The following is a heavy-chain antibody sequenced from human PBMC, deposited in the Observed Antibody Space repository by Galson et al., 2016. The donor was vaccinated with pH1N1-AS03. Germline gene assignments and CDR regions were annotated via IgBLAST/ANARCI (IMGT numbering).Heavy chain of an antibody. CDR1: GYSFTNYW. Sequence: QSGAEVKKPGESLKISCKGSGYSFTNYWIGWVRQMPGKGLEWMGIIYPGDFYTRYSPSFQGQVTISSDKSITTAYLQWSNLKASDTAMYYCARHRLSVTHSFSTRGIDVWGKGTTVTVS. V-gene: IGHV5-51*01. CDR3: ARHRLSVTHSFSTRGIDV. D-gene: IGHD5/OR15-5a*01. J-gene: IGHJ6*03. CDR2: IYPGDFYT.